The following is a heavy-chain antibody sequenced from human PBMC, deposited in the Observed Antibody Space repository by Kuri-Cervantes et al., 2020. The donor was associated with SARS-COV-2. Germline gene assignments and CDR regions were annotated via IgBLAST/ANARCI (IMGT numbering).Heavy chain of an antibody. CDR2: IYYSGST. J-gene: IGHJ4*02. V-gene: IGHV4-59*11. CDR1: GGSISSHY. Sequence: SETLSLTCTVSGGSISSHYWSWIRQPPGKGLEWIGYIYYSGSTNYNPSLKSRVTISVDTSKNQFSLKLSSVTAADTAVYYCARTYGSGTPPSYWGQGTLVTVSS. CDR3: ARTYGSGTPPSY. D-gene: IGHD3-10*01.